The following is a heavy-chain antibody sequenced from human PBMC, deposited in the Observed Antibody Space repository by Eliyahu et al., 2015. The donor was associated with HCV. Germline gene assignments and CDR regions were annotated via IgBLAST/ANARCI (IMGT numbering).Heavy chain of an antibody. D-gene: IGHD2-15*01. V-gene: IGHV3-15*07. CDR2: IHTTNLHGETT. CDR3: TREPYPASASIDS. CDR1: GFSFIXAW. J-gene: IGHJ4*02. Sequence: EVQLVESGGGLVKPGGSLRLSCSASGFSFIXAWMNWVRXAPGKGLEWVGRIHTTNLHGETTIDYGAAVKGRFIISRDDSRSTLFLQMNALRTDDTAVYYCTREPYPASASIDSWGQGTLVTVSS.